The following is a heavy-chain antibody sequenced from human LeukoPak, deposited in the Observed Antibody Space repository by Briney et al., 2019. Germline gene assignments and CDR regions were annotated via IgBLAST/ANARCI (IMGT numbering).Heavy chain of an antibody. Sequence: GGSLRLSCAASGFTFSSYAMSWVRQAPGKGLEWVSAISGSGGSTYYADSVKGRFTISRDNSKNTLYLQMNSLRAEDTAVYYCAKTQYSSSWIYYFDYWGQGTLVTVAS. CDR1: GFTFSSYA. CDR3: AKTQYSSSWIYYFDY. CDR2: ISGSGGST. V-gene: IGHV3-23*01. D-gene: IGHD6-13*01. J-gene: IGHJ4*02.